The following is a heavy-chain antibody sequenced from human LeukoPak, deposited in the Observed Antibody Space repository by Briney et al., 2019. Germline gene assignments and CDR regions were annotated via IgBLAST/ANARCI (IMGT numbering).Heavy chain of an antibody. Sequence: KASETLSLTCTVSGGSISSYYWSWIRQPAGKGLEWIGRIYTSGSTNYNPSLKSRVTMSVDTSKNQFSLKLSSVTAADTAVYYCARTYYDILTGYSFDYWGQGTLVTVSS. J-gene: IGHJ4*02. V-gene: IGHV4-4*07. CDR1: GGSISSYY. CDR3: ARTYYDILTGYSFDY. CDR2: IYTSGST. D-gene: IGHD3-9*01.